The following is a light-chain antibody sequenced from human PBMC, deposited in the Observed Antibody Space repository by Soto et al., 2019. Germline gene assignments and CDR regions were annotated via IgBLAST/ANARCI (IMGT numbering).Light chain of an antibody. CDR3: QQYGSSPRT. J-gene: IGKJ1*01. CDR2: GAS. CDR1: QSVSNNY. V-gene: IGKV3-20*01. Sequence: EIVLTQSPGTLSLSPGERATLSCRASQSVSNNYLAWYQQKPGQAPRLLIYGASSRATGFPDRFSGSGSGKDFTITISKLEPEDFAVYSCQQYGSSPRTFGQGTKVEIK.